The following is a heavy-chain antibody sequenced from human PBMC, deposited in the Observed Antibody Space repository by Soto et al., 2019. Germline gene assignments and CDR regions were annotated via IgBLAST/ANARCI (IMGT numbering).Heavy chain of an antibody. D-gene: IGHD1-1*01. CDR1: GASISNYY. J-gene: IGHJ4*02. CDR3: ARESRSTLGTVEY. V-gene: IGHV4-4*07. Sequence: QVRLQESGPGLVKPSETLSLTCTVSGASISNYYWSWIRQPAGKGLECLGRIYASGTTTYNPSRRSRVTMSVDTSKNQFSINLNSVTAADTAVYYCARESRSTLGTVEYWGQGTLVTVSS. CDR2: IYASGTT.